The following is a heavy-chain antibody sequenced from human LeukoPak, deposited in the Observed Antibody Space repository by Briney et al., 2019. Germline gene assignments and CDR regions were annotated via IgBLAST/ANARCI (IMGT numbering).Heavy chain of an antibody. Sequence: SETLSLTCTVSGGSISSGGYYWSWIRQHPGKRLKWIVYIYYSGSTYYNPSLKSRVTISVDTSKNQFSLKLSSVTAADTAVYYCARAPPGEWLLPAYYFDYWGQGTLVTVSS. J-gene: IGHJ4*02. D-gene: IGHD3-22*01. V-gene: IGHV4-31*03. CDR3: ARAPPGEWLLPAYYFDY. CDR1: GGSISSGGYY. CDR2: IYYSGST.